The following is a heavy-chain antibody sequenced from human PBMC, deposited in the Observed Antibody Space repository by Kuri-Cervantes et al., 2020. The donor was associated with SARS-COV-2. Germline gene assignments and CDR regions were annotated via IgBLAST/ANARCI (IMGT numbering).Heavy chain of an antibody. CDR3: AGGYTGWISN. CDR1: GYSISSYY. CDR2: IYISGST. V-gene: IGHV4-4*07. D-gene: IGHD2-2*03. Sequence: SETLSLTCTVSGYSISSYYWSWIRQPAGKGLEWIGRIYISGSTNYNPSLESRVTMSIDTSRNQFSLRLSYVTAADTAVYYCAGGYTGWISNWGQGSLVTVSS. J-gene: IGHJ4*02.